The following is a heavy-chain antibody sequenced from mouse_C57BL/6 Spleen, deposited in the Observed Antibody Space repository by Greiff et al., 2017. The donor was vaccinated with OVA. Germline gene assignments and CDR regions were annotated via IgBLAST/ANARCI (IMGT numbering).Heavy chain of an antibody. CDR1: GYSITSGYY. CDR3: ARDFLKYFDV. V-gene: IGHV3-6*01. CDR2: ISYDGSN. J-gene: IGHJ1*03. D-gene: IGHD1-3*01. Sequence: EVQLVESGPGLVKPSQSLSLTCSVTGYSITSGYYWNWIRQFPGNKLEWMGYISYDGSNNYNPSLKNRISITRDTSKNQFFLKLNSVTTEDTATYYCARDFLKYFDVWGTGTTVTVSS.